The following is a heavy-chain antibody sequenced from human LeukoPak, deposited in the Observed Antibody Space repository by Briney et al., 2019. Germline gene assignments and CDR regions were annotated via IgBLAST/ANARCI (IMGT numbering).Heavy chain of an antibody. Sequence: PGGSLRLSCAASGFTFSTYWMHWVRQAPGKGLEWVSGISRSGGSTYYADSVKGRFTISRDNSKNTLYLQMNSLRAEDTAVYYCAKDFGVVIHYFDYWGQGTLVTVSS. CDR1: GFTFSTYW. J-gene: IGHJ4*02. CDR2: ISRSGGST. CDR3: AKDFGVVIHYFDY. V-gene: IGHV3-23*01. D-gene: IGHD3-3*01.